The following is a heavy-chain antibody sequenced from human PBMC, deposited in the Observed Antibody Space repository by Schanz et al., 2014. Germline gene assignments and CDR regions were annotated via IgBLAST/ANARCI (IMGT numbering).Heavy chain of an antibody. CDR1: GFNFSDYA. D-gene: IGHD1-20*01. Sequence: EVQLMESGGGLVPPGGSLRLSCAASGFNFSDYAMCWVRQAPGKGLEWVSYISSSSSTRYYADSVKGRFTISRDNAKNSLFLQMNSLRAEDTAVYYCANNWNLDYWGQGTLVTVSS. CDR3: ANNWNLDY. V-gene: IGHV3-48*01. J-gene: IGHJ4*02. CDR2: ISSSSSTR.